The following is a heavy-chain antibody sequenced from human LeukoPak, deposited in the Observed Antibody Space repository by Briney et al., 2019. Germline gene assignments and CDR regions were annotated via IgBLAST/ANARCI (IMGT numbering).Heavy chain of an antibody. D-gene: IGHD6-13*01. V-gene: IGHV4-59*01. CDR3: ARVGYSSSWYPTDV. Sequence: SETLSLTCTVSGDSISSFYWSWIRQPPGKGLEWIGYIYYSGSTSYNPSLKSRVTISVDTSKNQFFLKLTSVTAADTAVYYCARVGYSSSWYPTDVWGRGTTVTISS. J-gene: IGHJ6*04. CDR2: IYYSGST. CDR1: GDSISSFY.